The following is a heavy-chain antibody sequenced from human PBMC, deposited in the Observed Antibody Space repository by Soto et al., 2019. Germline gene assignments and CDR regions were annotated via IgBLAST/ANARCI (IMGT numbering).Heavy chain of an antibody. CDR1: GDSVSSGDYY. CDR3: AKIPVDTYMIYWSDP. Sequence: ADTLSLTCGVSGDSVSSGDYYWSWIRQPPGKGLEWIGHVYFSGSTNYIPSLKSRLTMSVDTAKNQFSLKLTSVTAADTAVYYCAKIPVDTYMIYWSDPWGQGTQVTVSS. V-gene: IGHV4-61*08. CDR2: VYFSGST. J-gene: IGHJ5*02. D-gene: IGHD3-16*01.